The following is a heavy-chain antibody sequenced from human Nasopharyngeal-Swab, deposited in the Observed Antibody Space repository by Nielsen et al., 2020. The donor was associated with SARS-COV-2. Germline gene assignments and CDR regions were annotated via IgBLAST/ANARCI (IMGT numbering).Heavy chain of an antibody. CDR2: IWYDGSNK. V-gene: IGHV3-33*06. CDR1: GFTFSSYG. CDR3: AKYRYSGYAPGDY. D-gene: IGHD5-12*01. J-gene: IGHJ4*02. Sequence: GESLKISCAASGFTFSSYGMHWVRQAPGKGLEWVAVIWYDGSNKYYADSVKGRFTISRGNPKNTLYLQMNSLRAEDTAVYYCAKYRYSGYAPGDYWGQGTLVTVSS.